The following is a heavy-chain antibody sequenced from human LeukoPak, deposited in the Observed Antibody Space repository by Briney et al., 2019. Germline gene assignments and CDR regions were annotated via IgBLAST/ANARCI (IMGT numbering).Heavy chain of an antibody. J-gene: IGHJ4*02. D-gene: IGHD3-22*01. CDR1: GFTFGDYA. CDR3: TRAGNSSGYYFDY. V-gene: IGHV3-49*04. Sequence: PGRSLRLSCTASGFTFGDYAMSWVRQAPGKELEWVGFIRSKAYGGTTEYAASVKGRFTISRDDSKSIAYLQMNSLKTEDTAVYYCTRAGNSSGYYFDYWGQGTLVTVSS. CDR2: IRSKAYGGTT.